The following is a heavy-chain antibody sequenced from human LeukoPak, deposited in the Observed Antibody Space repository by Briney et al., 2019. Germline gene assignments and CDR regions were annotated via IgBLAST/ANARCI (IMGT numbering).Heavy chain of an antibody. V-gene: IGHV1-46*01. D-gene: IGHD2-15*01. CDR3: ARDEGPPRGGGNLNWFDP. J-gene: IGHJ5*02. CDR2: INPSGGST. Sequence: GASVKASFKASGYTFTSYYMHWVRQAPGQGLEWMGIINPSGGSTSYAQKFQGRVTITRDTSTSTVYMELSSLRSEDTAVYYCARDEGPPRGGGNLNWFDPWGQGTLVTVSS. CDR1: GYTFTSYY.